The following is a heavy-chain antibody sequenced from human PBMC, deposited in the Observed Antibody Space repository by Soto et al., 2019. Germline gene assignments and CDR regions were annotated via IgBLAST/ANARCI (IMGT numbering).Heavy chain of an antibody. CDR3: ARHWFETYYFDY. D-gene: IGHD3-10*01. CDR1: GASISSSSYY. Sequence: SETLSLTCSVSGASISSSSYYWGWIRQPPGKGLEWIGSLYYTGSTYYNPSLKSRVTISVDTSKNHFSLKLISVTAADTALYFCARHWFETYYFDYWGQGALVTVSS. V-gene: IGHV4-39*01. J-gene: IGHJ4*02. CDR2: LYYTGST.